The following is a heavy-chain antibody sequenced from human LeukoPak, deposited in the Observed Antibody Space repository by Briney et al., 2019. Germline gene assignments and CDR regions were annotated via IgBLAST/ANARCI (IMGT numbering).Heavy chain of an antibody. J-gene: IGHJ6*02. CDR3: ARDLEVVVVESGYYYYYYGMDV. CDR1: GYTFTNYG. Sequence: ASVTVSCRASGYTFTNYGISWVRQAPGQGREGMGWISAYNGNTNYAQKLQGRVTITRDTSTSTAYMELRSLRSDDTAVYYCARDLEVVVVESGYYYYYYGMDVWGQGTTVTVSS. CDR2: ISAYNGNT. D-gene: IGHD2-15*01. V-gene: IGHV1-18*01.